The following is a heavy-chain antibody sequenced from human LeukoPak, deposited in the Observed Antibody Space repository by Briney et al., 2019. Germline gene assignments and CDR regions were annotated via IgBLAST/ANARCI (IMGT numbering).Heavy chain of an antibody. Sequence: PGGCLRLSCAASGFTFSNYWMSWVRRAPEKGLVWVSHINSDGSSRNYVDSVEGRFTISRDNAKNTLDLQMNSLRAEDTAVYYCARGGPDSSDYSSLFDYWGQGILVTVSS. V-gene: IGHV3-74*01. D-gene: IGHD3-22*01. CDR1: GFTFSNYW. CDR3: ARGGPDSSDYSSLFDY. CDR2: INSDGSSR. J-gene: IGHJ4*02.